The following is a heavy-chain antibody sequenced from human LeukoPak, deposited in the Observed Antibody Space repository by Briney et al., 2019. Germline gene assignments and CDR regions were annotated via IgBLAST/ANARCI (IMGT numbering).Heavy chain of an antibody. CDR1: GYSISSGYY. CDR2: IYTSGST. D-gene: IGHD5-18*01. CDR3: ARVVTGEANWFDP. V-gene: IGHV4-61*02. J-gene: IGHJ5*02. Sequence: SETLSLTCAVSGYSISSGYYWSWIRQPAGKGLEWIGRIYTSGSTNYNPSLKSRVTISVDTSKNQFSLKLSSVTAADTAVYYCARVVTGEANWFDPWGQGTLVTVSS.